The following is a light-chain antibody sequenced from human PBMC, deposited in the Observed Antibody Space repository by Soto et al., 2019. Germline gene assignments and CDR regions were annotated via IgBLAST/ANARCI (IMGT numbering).Light chain of an antibody. Sequence: EIVMTQSPATLSVSPGERSTLSCMASQSVSSNLAWYQQKPGQAPRLLIYGASTRATGIPARFSGSGSGTEFTLTISSLQSEDFAVYYCQQDNNWPPTFGQGTKVDIK. CDR2: GAS. CDR1: QSVSSN. V-gene: IGKV3-15*01. J-gene: IGKJ1*01. CDR3: QQDNNWPPT.